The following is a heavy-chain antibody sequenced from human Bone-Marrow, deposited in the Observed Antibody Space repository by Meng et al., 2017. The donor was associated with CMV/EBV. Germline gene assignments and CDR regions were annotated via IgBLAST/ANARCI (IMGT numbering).Heavy chain of an antibody. CDR1: GYTFTGYY. V-gene: IGHV1-2*02. CDR2: IKPNSGGT. Sequence: ASVKVSCKASGYTFTGYYMHWVRQAPGQGLEWMGWIKPNSGGTNYAQKFQGRVTMTRDTSISTAYMELSRLRSDDTAVYYCARVLSRGRFLEWLPYYWGQGTLVTVSS. J-gene: IGHJ4*02. D-gene: IGHD3-3*01. CDR3: ARVLSRGRFLEWLPYY.